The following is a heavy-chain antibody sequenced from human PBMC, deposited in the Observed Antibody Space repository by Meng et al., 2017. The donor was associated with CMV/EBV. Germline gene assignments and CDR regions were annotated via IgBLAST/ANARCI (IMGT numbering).Heavy chain of an antibody. CDR2: ISSSSSTI. Sequence: GGSLRLSCAASGFTFSSYSMNWVRQAPGKGLEWVSYISSSSSTIYYADSVKGRFTISRDNAKNSLYLQMNSLRAEDTAVYYCARGGGITIFGVVIIQLETGVDVWGQGTTVTVSS. V-gene: IGHV3-48*04. D-gene: IGHD3-3*01. CDR3: ARGGGITIFGVVIIQLETGVDV. CDR1: GFTFSSYS. J-gene: IGHJ6*02.